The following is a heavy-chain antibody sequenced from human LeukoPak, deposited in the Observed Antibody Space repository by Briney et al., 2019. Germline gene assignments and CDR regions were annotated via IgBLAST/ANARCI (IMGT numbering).Heavy chain of an antibody. Sequence: PSETLSLTCTVPGGSISSYYWSWIRQPPGKGLEWIGYIYTRRSTNYNLSLKSRVTISVDTSKSQFSLKLSSVTAADTAVYYCARHGINDFWSGYINWFEPWGQGTLVTVSS. CDR1: GGSISSYY. D-gene: IGHD3-3*01. J-gene: IGHJ5*02. CDR2: IYTRRST. V-gene: IGHV4-4*09. CDR3: ARHGINDFWSGYINWFEP.